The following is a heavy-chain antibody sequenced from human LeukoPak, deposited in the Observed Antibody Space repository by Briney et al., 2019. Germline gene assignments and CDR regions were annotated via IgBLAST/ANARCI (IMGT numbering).Heavy chain of an antibody. CDR3: ARDGVGWDFDY. V-gene: IGHV3-33*01. J-gene: IGHJ4*02. D-gene: IGHD1-26*01. CDR1: GFTFKSYG. CDR2: IWYDGSNK. Sequence: GGSLRLSCAASGFTFKSYGMHWVRQAPGKGLEWVAVIWYDGSNKYYADSVKGRFTISRDNSKNTLYLQMNSLRVEDTAVYYCARDGVGWDFDYWGQGTLVTVSS.